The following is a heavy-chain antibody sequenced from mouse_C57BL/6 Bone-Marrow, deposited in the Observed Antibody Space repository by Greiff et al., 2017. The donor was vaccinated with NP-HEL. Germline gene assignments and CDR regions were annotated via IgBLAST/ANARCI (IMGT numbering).Heavy chain of an antibody. Sequence: QVHVKQSGAELAKPGASVKLSCKASGYTFTSYWMHWVKQRPGQGLEWIGYINPSSGYTKYNQKFKDKATLTADKSSSTAYMQPSSLTYEDSAVYYCARGANYGSRGAWFAYWGQGTLVTVSA. V-gene: IGHV1-7*01. CDR2: INPSSGYT. J-gene: IGHJ3*01. CDR3: ARGANYGSRGAWFAY. CDR1: GYTFTSYW. D-gene: IGHD1-1*01.